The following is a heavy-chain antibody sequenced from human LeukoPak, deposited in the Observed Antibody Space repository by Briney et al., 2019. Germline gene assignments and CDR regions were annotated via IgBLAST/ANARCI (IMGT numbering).Heavy chain of an antibody. D-gene: IGHD2-21*02. Sequence: PSQTLSLTCTVSGDSISGTFYWTWIRQPAGKGLEWIGRVYASGSTNYNPSLKSRVTISVDTSKNQFSLKLDSVTAADTAVYYCASFVVVTAEQYFQHWGQGTLVTVSS. CDR1: GDSISGTFY. CDR3: ASFVVVTAEQYFQH. CDR2: VYASGST. V-gene: IGHV4-61*02. J-gene: IGHJ1*01.